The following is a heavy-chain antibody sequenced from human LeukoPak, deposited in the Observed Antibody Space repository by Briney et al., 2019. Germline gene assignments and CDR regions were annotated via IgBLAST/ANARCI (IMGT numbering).Heavy chain of an antibody. CDR1: GLRFSNYW. CDR2: TNLHGTAV. J-gene: IGHJ4*02. V-gene: IGHV3-74*01. CDR3: ASAYTYVRLGDH. D-gene: IGHD3-16*01. Sequence: GRSLRLSCAVSGLRFSNYWMHWVRQAPGKGLVWVARTNLHGTAVDYAGSVKGRFTISRDNAKNTLFLQMNSLRAEDTAVYYCASAYTYVRLGDHWGQGTLVTVSS.